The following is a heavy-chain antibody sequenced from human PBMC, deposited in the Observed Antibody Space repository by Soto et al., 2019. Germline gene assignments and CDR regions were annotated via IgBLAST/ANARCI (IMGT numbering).Heavy chain of an antibody. CDR2: INHSGST. CDR1: GGSFSGYY. Sequence: QVQLQQWGAGLLKPSETLSLTCAVYGGSFSGYYWSWIRQPPGKGLEWIGEINHSGSTNYNPSLKSRVTIAVDTSKNLFSLMLSSVTAADTAVYYCARGRSPMYYDFWSGPYYMDVCGKGTTVTDSS. D-gene: IGHD3-3*01. CDR3: ARGRSPMYYDFWSGPYYMDV. V-gene: IGHV4-34*01. J-gene: IGHJ6*03.